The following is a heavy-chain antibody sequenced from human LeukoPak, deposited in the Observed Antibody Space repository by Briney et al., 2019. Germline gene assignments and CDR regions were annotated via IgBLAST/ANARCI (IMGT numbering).Heavy chain of an antibody. CDR1: GFTFSSYS. Sequence: GGSLRLSCAASGFTFSSYSMNWVRQTPGKGLEWVSSISSSSTYIYYADSLKGRFTISRDNAKNSLYLQMNSLRVEDTAVYYCGKGNFGDWGADNGGQGPLVTVSS. D-gene: IGHD4-17*01. CDR2: ISSSSTYI. CDR3: GKGNFGDWGADN. V-gene: IGHV3-21*01. J-gene: IGHJ4*02.